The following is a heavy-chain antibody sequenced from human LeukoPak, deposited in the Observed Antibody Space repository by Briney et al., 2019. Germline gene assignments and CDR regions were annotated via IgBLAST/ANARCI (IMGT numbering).Heavy chain of an antibody. CDR2: ISGSGGST. CDR1: GFTFSSYG. Sequence: PGGSLRLSCAASGFTFSSYGMSWVRQAPGKGLEWVSAISGSGGSTYYADSVKGRFTISRDNSKNTLYLQMNSPRAEDTAVYYCANSRYQLHIIPRFDPWGQGTLVTVSS. J-gene: IGHJ5*02. V-gene: IGHV3-23*01. CDR3: ANSRYQLHIIPRFDP. D-gene: IGHD2-2*01.